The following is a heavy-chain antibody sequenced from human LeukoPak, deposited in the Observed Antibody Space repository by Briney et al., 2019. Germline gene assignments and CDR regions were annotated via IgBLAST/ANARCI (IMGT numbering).Heavy chain of an antibody. CDR1: GFPFSSHG. J-gene: IGHJ3*02. D-gene: IGHD3-9*01. Sequence: GGSLRLACAASGFPFSSHGMSWVRQAPGKGLEWVSGIIGGGGSTYYADSVKGRFTISGDNSRNTLFLQMNSLRAEDTAVYYCARCLTGYHHDAFDIWGQGTMVTVSS. CDR2: IIGGGGST. CDR3: ARCLTGYHHDAFDI. V-gene: IGHV3-23*01.